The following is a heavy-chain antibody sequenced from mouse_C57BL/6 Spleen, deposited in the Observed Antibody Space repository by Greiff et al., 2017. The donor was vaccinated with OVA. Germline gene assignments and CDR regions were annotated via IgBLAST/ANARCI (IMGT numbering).Heavy chain of an antibody. CDR2: IYPRSGNT. Sequence: QVQLQQSGAELARPGASVKLSCKASGYTFTSYGISWVKQRTGQGLEWIGEIYPRSGNTYYNEKFKGKATLTADKSSSTAYMELRSLTSEDSAVYFCARSKDGYPPHAMDYWGQGTSVTVSS. D-gene: IGHD2-3*01. J-gene: IGHJ4*01. CDR3: ARSKDGYPPHAMDY. CDR1: GYTFTSYG. V-gene: IGHV1-81*01.